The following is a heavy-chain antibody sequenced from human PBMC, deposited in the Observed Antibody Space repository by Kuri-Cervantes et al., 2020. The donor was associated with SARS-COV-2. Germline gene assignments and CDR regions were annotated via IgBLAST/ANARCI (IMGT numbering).Heavy chain of an antibody. V-gene: IGHV4-59*12. CDR1: GGSISSYY. Sequence: CTVSGGSISSYYWSWIRQPPGQGLEWLGYIYYSGSTKYNPSLESRVTISLDTSRNQFSLKLSSVTAADSAVYYCARSGYYSRGVTYYYMDVWDKGTTVTVSS. CDR2: IYYSGST. D-gene: IGHD3-22*01. CDR3: ARSGYYSRGVTYYYMDV. J-gene: IGHJ6*03.